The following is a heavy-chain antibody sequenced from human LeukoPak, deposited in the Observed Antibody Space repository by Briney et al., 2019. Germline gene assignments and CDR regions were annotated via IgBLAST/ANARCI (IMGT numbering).Heavy chain of an antibody. CDR2: ITNNGGNT. CDR3: VIVRGYFESSGSDY. D-gene: IGHD3-9*01. CDR1: GFTFSSYT. J-gene: IGHJ4*02. V-gene: IGHV3-64D*06. Sequence: GGSLRLSCSASGFTFSSYTIHWVRQAPGKGLEFVSAITNNGGNTYYADSVKGRFTISRDNSKNTVYLQMSSLRAEDTAVYYCVIVRGYFESSGSDYWGQGTLVTVSS.